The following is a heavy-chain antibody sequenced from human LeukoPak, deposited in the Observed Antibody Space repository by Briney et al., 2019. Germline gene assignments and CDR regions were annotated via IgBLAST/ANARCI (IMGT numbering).Heavy chain of an antibody. V-gene: IGHV3-66*02. J-gene: IGHJ2*01. Sequence: QTGGSLRLSCAASGFTVSSNYMSWVRQAPGKGLEWVSVIYSGGSTYYADSVKGRFTISRDNSKNTLYLQMNSLRAEGTAVYYCASRPLERPFGWYFDLSGRGTLVTVSS. CDR1: GFTVSSNY. CDR2: IYSGGST. D-gene: IGHD1-1*01. CDR3: ASRPLERPFGWYFDL.